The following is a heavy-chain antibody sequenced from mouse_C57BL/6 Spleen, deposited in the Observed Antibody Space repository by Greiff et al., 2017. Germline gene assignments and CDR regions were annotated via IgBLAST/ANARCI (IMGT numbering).Heavy chain of an antibody. Sequence: QVQLQQPGAELVRPGSSVKLSCKASGYTFTSYWMHWVKQRPIQGLEWIGNIDPSDSETHYNQKFKDKATLTVDKSSSTAYMQLSILTSEDSAVYYCAREGTAQATGFDYWGQGTLVTVSA. CDR3: AREGTAQATGFDY. CDR1: GYTFTSYW. V-gene: IGHV1-52*01. J-gene: IGHJ3*01. D-gene: IGHD3-2*02. CDR2: IDPSDSET.